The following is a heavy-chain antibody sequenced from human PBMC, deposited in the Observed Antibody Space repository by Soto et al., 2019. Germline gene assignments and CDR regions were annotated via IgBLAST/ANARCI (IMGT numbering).Heavy chain of an antibody. V-gene: IGHV4-59*01. J-gene: IGHJ4*01. Sequence: PSETLSLTCTVSGGSIRNVYWSWIRQAPGKGLEWIGFISHSGNAKYNPSLKSRVTISVDTSKNQFSLTLDSVTAADTAVYFCARAHAPTLPFDSWGQGTLVTVSS. CDR3: ARAHAPTLPFDS. CDR2: ISHSGNA. CDR1: GGSIRNVY. D-gene: IGHD2-15*01.